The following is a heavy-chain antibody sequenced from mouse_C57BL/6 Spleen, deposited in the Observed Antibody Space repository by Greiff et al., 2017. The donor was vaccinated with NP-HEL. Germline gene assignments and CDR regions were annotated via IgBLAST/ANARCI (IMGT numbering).Heavy chain of an antibody. CDR1: GYTFTSYW. J-gene: IGHJ2*01. CDR3: ARAETLTRYFDY. V-gene: IGHV1-64*01. CDR2: IHPNSGST. D-gene: IGHD4-1*01. Sequence: QVQLQQPGAELVKPGASVKLSCKASGYTFTSYWMHWVKQRPGQGLEWIGMIHPNSGSTNYNEKFKSKATLTVDKSSSTPYMQLSSRTSEDSAVYDCARAETLTRYFDYWGQGTTLTVSS.